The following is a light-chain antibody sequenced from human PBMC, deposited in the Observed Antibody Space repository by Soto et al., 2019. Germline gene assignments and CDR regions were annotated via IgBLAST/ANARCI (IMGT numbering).Light chain of an antibody. V-gene: IGKV3-11*01. CDR3: QQRSNWPLT. J-gene: IGKJ5*01. Sequence: EILFQPSLANLSLSPVERSNISGRASQSVSSYLAWYQQKPGQAPRLLIYDESNRATGIQDRFSGSWYGADFNLTIKSLQPEEWAVYDGQQRSNWPLTFGGGTRLDIK. CDR1: QSVSSY. CDR2: DES.